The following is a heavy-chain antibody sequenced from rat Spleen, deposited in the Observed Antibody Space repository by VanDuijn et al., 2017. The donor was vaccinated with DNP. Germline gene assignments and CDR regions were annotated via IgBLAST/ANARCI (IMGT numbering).Heavy chain of an antibody. CDR1: GFTFSNYW. D-gene: IGHD1-11*01. Sequence: EVQLVETGGGLVQPGRSLKLSCVAAGFTFSNYWMYWNRQAPGKGLEWVASINTDGGSTYYSDSVKGRFTISRDNAKNTLYLQMNSLRSEDTATYYCARGGRSYFDYWGQGVMVTVSS. CDR2: INTDGGST. CDR3: ARGGRSYFDY. V-gene: IGHV5-58*01. J-gene: IGHJ2*01.